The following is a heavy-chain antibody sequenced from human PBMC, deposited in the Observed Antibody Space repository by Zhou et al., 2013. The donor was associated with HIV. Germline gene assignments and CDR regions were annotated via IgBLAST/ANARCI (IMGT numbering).Heavy chain of an antibody. J-gene: IGHJ3*02. Sequence: QVQLVQSGAEVKKPGSSVKVFCKASGGTFTSYAISWVRQAPGGGLEWVGGIIPMFGTANYPQKFQGRVTITADESTSTAYMELSSLRSEDTAVYYCARARRNEAHVFDIWGQGTMVTVSS. CDR3: ARARRNEAHVFDI. CDR1: GGTFTSYA. V-gene: IGHV1-69*12. CDR2: IIPMFGTA.